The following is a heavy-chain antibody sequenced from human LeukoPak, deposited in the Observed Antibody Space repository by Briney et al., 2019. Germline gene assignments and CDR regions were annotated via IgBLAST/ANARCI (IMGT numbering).Heavy chain of an antibody. J-gene: IGHJ3*02. CDR3: ARALHYGDYVFHAFDI. CDR1: GGSISSYY. CDR2: IYFSGST. V-gene: IGHV4-59*01. D-gene: IGHD4-17*01. Sequence: SETLSLTCTVSGGSISSYYWSWIRQPPGKGLGWIGYIYFSGSTNYNPSLKSRVTISVDTSKNQFSLKLSSVTAADTAVYYCARALHYGDYVFHAFDIWGQGTMVTVSS.